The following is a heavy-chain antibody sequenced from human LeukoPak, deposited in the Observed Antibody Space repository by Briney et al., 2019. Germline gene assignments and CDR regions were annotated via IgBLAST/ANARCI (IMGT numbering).Heavy chain of an antibody. CDR2: ISSSGGST. J-gene: IGHJ3*02. Sequence: GGSLRLSCAVSGFTFSSYAMNWVRQAPGKGLEWVSHISSSGGSTYYAGSVKGRFTISRDNSKNTLYLQMNSLRAEDTAVYYCAKALTGPKAFDIWGQGTMVTVSS. V-gene: IGHV3-23*01. CDR3: AKALTGPKAFDI. D-gene: IGHD1-20*01. CDR1: GFTFSSYA.